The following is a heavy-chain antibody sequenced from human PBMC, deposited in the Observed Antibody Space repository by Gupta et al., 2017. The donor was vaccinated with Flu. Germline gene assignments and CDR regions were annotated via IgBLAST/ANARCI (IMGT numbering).Heavy chain of an antibody. V-gene: IGHV4-39*01. CDR1: SGSISSSTYF. Sequence: QHLQESGPGLVKPSETLSLTCTVSSGSISSSTYFWGWIHQPPGKGLEWIANIYHSGNTYYNPSLKSRVTMSVDTSKNQFSLKLTSVTAADTAVYYCARHFSASAGGWYFDYWGQGTLVTVSS. J-gene: IGHJ4*02. CDR2: IYHSGNT. CDR3: ARHFSASAGGWYFDY. D-gene: IGHD3-10*01.